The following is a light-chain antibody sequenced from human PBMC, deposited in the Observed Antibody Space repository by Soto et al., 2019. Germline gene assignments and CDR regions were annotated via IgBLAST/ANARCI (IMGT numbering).Light chain of an antibody. V-gene: IGLV1-40*01. Sequence: QRVLTRPPSVSGAPVESGTISCTRSSSNIGAGYDVHWYQQLPGTAPKLLIYGNSNRPSGVPDRFSGSKSGTSASLAITGLQAEDEADYYCQSYDSSLSGGYVFGTGTKVTVL. CDR3: QSYDSSLSGGYV. J-gene: IGLJ1*01. CDR2: GNS. CDR1: SSNIGAGYD.